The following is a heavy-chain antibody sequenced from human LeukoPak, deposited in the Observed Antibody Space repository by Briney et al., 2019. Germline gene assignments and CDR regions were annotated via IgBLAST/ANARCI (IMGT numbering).Heavy chain of an antibody. J-gene: IGHJ4*02. D-gene: IGHD5-18*01. CDR1: GGSISSGGYY. CDR3: ARAADTAIDY. CDR2: INHSGST. Sequence: PSETLSLTCTVSGGSISSGGYYWSWIRQPPGKGLEWIGEINHSGSTNYNPSLKSRVTISVDTSKNQFSLKLSSVTAADTAVYYCARAADTAIDYWGQGTLVTVSS. V-gene: IGHV4-39*07.